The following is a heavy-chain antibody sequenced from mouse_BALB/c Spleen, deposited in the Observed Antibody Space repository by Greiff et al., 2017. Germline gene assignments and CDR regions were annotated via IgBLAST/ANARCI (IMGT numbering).Heavy chain of an antibody. Sequence: VKLMESGPQLVRPGASVKISCTASGYSFTSYWMHWVKQKPGQGLEWIGMIDTSDSETRLKQKFKDMATLTVDKPSSTAYMQLSSPTSEDSAVYYCARRLVYFDYWGQGTTLTVSS. D-gene: IGHD1-2*01. V-gene: IGHV1S126*01. J-gene: IGHJ2*01. CDR2: IDTSDSET. CDR3: ARRLVYFDY. CDR1: GYSFTSYW.